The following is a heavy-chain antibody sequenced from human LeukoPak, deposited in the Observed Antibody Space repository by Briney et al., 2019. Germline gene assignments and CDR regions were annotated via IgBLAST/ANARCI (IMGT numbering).Heavy chain of an antibody. D-gene: IGHD4-23*01. Sequence: SETLSLTCAVYSGSFSGYYWSWIRQPPGKGMEWIGEINHSGSNNYNTSLQGRVTISVDTSKTQFSLKLSSVTAAETAVYNCARGARFYGGNWADYYYYYYTDVWGKGTTVTISS. CDR3: ARGARFYGGNWADYYYYYYTDV. CDR1: SGSFSGYY. CDR2: INHSGSN. J-gene: IGHJ6*03. V-gene: IGHV4-34*01.